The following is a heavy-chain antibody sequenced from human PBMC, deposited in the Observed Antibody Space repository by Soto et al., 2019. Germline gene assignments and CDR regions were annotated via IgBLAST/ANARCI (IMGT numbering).Heavy chain of an antibody. CDR1: GFTFSSYG. CDR2: ISYDGSNK. Sequence: QVQLVESGGGVVQPGRSLRLSCAASGFTFSSYGMHWVRQAPGKGLEWVAVISYDGSNKYYADSVKGRFTISRDNSKNTLYLQMNSLRAEDTAVYYCAKDLLRFLEWLWGNWFDPWGQGTLVTVSS. V-gene: IGHV3-30*18. J-gene: IGHJ5*02. CDR3: AKDLLRFLEWLWGNWFDP. D-gene: IGHD3-3*01.